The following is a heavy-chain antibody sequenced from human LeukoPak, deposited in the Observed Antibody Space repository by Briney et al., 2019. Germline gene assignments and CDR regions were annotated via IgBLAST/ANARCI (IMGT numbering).Heavy chain of an antibody. D-gene: IGHD6-13*01. CDR2: INPISGGT. J-gene: IGHJ5*02. CDR1: GYTFTGYY. V-gene: IGHV1-2*06. Sequence: ASVRVSCKASGYTFTGYYMHWVRQAPGQGLECMGRINPISGGTVYAQNFQGRVTMTRDTSITTAYMELTRLTSDDTAVYYCARDRAFSSSWYWFDPWGQGTLVTVSS. CDR3: ARDRAFSSSWYWFDP.